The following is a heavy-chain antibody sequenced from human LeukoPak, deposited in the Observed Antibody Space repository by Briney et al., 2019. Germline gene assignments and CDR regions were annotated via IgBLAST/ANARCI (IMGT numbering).Heavy chain of an antibody. Sequence: SETLSLTCAVYGGSFSGYYWSWIRQPPGKGLEWTGEINHSGSTNYNPSLKSRVTISVDTSKNQFSLRLSSVTAADTAVYYCAREESRITMVRGATPTNWFDPWGQGTLVTVSS. J-gene: IGHJ5*02. CDR2: INHSGST. CDR1: GGSFSGYY. D-gene: IGHD3-10*01. CDR3: AREESRITMVRGATPTNWFDP. V-gene: IGHV4-34*01.